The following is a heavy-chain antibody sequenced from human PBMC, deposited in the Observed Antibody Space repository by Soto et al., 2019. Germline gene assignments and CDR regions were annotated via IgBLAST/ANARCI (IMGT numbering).Heavy chain of an antibody. CDR2: IIPIFGTA. CDR3: ARPALVEMAAGWFDP. Sequence: SVKVSCKASGGTFSSYAISWVRQAPGQGLEWMGGIIPIFGTANYAQKFQGRVTITADESTSTAYMELSSLRSEDTAVYYCARPALVEMAAGWFDPWSQGTLVTVSS. D-gene: IGHD2-2*01. J-gene: IGHJ5*02. CDR1: GGTFSSYA. V-gene: IGHV1-69*13.